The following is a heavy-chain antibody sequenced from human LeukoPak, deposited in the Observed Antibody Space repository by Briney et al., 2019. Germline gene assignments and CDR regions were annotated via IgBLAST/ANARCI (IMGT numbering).Heavy chain of an antibody. D-gene: IGHD2-15*01. CDR1: GGSISSSSYY. V-gene: IGHV4-39*07. Sequence: SETLSLTCTVSGGSISSSSYYWGWIRQPPGKGLEWIGSIYYSGSTYYNPSLKSRVTISVDTSKNQFSLKLSSVTAADTAVYYCARDNCSGGSCYPHGYWGQGTLVTVSS. CDR3: ARDNCSGGSCYPHGY. CDR2: IYYSGST. J-gene: IGHJ4*02.